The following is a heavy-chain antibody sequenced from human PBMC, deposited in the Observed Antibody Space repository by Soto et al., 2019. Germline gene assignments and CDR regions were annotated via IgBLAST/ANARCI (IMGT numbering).Heavy chain of an antibody. D-gene: IGHD5-12*01. J-gene: IGHJ5*02. V-gene: IGHV1-18*01. CDR1: GYTFFTYD. CDR2: ISTYSGDT. Sequence: QVHLVQSGVEVKTPGASVKVSCQASGYTFFTYDISWVRQAPGQGLEWMGWISTYSGDTKYAQKFQARVTMTTDTSTTTTYLELKSLRSDDTAVYYCARHHGPTTSENWFEPWCQGTLVTVSS. CDR3: ARHHGPTTSENWFEP.